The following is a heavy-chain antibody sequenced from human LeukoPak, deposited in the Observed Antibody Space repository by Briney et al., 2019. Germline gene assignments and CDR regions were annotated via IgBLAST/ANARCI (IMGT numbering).Heavy chain of an antibody. CDR3: TRAGGYYYDSSGYYDH. CDR2: IRSKAYGGTT. D-gene: IGHD3-22*01. J-gene: IGHJ4*02. CDR1: GFTFGDYA. Sequence: GGSLRLSCTASGFTFGDYAMSWFRQAPGKGLEWVGFIRSKAYGGTTEYAASVKGRFTISRDDSKSIAYLQMNSLKTEDTAVYYCTRAGGYYYDSSGYYDHWGQGTLVTVSS. V-gene: IGHV3-49*03.